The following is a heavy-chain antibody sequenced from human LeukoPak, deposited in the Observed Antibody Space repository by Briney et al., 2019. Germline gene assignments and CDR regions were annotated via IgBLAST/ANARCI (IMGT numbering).Heavy chain of an antibody. J-gene: IGHJ4*02. CDR3: AKDVVVVAATQYYFDY. CDR2: ITGTGGHT. Sequence: GGSLRLSCAASGFTFSSYAMSWVRQAPGKGLEWVSAITGTGGHTYYVASVKGRFTVSRDNSRNTLDLQMSSLRGEDSAIYYCAKDVVVVAATQYYFDYWGQGTLVTVSS. V-gene: IGHV3-23*01. D-gene: IGHD2-15*01. CDR1: GFTFSSYA.